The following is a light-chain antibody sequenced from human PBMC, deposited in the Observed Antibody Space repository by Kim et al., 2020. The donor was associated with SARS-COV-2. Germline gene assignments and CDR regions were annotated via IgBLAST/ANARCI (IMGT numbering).Light chain of an antibody. CDR2: AAS. V-gene: IGKV1-17*01. J-gene: IGKJ4*01. CDR3: LQHNSYPPT. Sequence: DIQMTQSPSSLSASVGDRVTITCRASQGIRNDLGWYQQKPGKAPKRLLYAASPLESGVPSRFSGRGSGTEFTLKISSLQPGALATYCYLQHNSYPPTFGGGNKVDIK. CDR1: QGIRND.